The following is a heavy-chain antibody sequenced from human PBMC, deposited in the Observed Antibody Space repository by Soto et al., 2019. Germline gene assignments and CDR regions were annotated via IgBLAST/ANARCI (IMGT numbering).Heavy chain of an antibody. J-gene: IGHJ6*02. CDR3: VRKMVPGTLTGGMDV. Sequence: QVQLVESGGGVVQPGRSLRLSCEASGFSFSSYGMHWVRQAPGKGLEWVAIIWYDGGNKYYADSVKGRFTISRDNPKDTLYLQMNSLRAEDTAVYYCVRKMVPGTLTGGMDVWGQGTTVTVSS. D-gene: IGHD2-8*01. V-gene: IGHV3-33*01. CDR1: GFSFSSYG. CDR2: IWYDGGNK.